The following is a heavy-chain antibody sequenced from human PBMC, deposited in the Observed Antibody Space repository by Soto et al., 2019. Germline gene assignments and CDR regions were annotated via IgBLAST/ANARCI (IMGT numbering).Heavy chain of an antibody. D-gene: IGHD2-2*01. CDR3: ARECCTSTSCYGVDY. V-gene: IGHV1-18*01. J-gene: IGHJ4*02. Sequence: ASVKVSCKASGYTLTTYVITWVRQAPGQGLEWMGWINTYNGNTNYAQKLQGRVTMTTDTSTSTAYMELRSLRSDDTAVYYCARECCTSTSCYGVDYWGQGTPVTVSS. CDR2: INTYNGNT. CDR1: GYTLTTYV.